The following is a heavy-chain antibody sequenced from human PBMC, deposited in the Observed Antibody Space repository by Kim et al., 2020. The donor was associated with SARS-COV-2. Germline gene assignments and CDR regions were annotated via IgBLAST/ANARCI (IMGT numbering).Heavy chain of an antibody. CDR3: ARDPTHKIFYAGSGTYLGAFDS. V-gene: IGHV3-21*01. D-gene: IGHD3-10*01. CDR2: ISSSGSYI. J-gene: IGHJ3*02. Sequence: GGSLRLSCAASEFTVSNYAINWVRQAPGKGLEWVSSISSSGSYIYYADSVKGRFTISRDNAKNSLFLQMNSLRAEDTAVYYCARDPTHKIFYAGSGTYLGAFDSWGQETMVAVSA. CDR1: EFTVSNYA.